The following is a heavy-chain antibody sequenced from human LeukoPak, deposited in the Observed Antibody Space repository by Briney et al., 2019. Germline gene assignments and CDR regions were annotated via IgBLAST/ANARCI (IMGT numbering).Heavy chain of an antibody. CDR1: GYTFTGYY. CDR2: INPNSGGT. CDR3: ARVLRSTYYYDSSGYPLDY. V-gene: IGHV1-2*02. J-gene: IGHJ4*02. D-gene: IGHD3-22*01. Sequence: ASVKVSCKASGYTFTGYYMHWVRQAPGQGLEWMGWINPNSGGTNYAQKFQGRVTMTRDTSISTAYMELSRLRSDDTAVYYCARVLRSTYYYDSSGYPLDYWGQGTLVTVSS.